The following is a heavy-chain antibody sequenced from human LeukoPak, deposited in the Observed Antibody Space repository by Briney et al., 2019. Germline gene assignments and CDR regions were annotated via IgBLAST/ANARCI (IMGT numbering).Heavy chain of an antibody. J-gene: IGHJ4*02. Sequence: PSETLSLTCTVSGGSISSYYRSWIRQPPGKGLEWIGYIYYSGSTNYNPSLKSRVTISVDTSKNQFSLKLSSVTAADTAVYYCARQDSSGSLTADWGQGTLVTVSS. CDR3: ARQDSSGSLTAD. V-gene: IGHV4-59*08. CDR1: GGSISSYY. CDR2: IYYSGST. D-gene: IGHD6-19*01.